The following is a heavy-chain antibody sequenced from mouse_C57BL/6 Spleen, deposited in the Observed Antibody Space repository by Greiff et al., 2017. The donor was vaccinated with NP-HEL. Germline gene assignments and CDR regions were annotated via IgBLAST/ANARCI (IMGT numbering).Heavy chain of an antibody. CDR3: AREQLRLRYYYAMDY. V-gene: IGHV5-17*01. Sequence: EVKLVESGGGLVKPGGSLKLSCAASGFTFSDYGMHWVRQAPEKGLEWVAYISSGSSTIYYADTVKGRFTISRDNAKNTLFLQMTSLRSEDTAMYYCAREQLRLRYYYAMDYWGQGTSVTVSS. J-gene: IGHJ4*01. D-gene: IGHD3-2*02. CDR1: GFTFSDYG. CDR2: ISSGSSTI.